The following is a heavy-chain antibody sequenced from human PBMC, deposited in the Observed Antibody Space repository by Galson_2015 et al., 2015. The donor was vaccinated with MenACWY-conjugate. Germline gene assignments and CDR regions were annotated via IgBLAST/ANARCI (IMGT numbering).Heavy chain of an antibody. CDR2: TYYRSKWYN. Sequence: LEWLGRTYYRSKWYNDYAVSVKSRITINPDTSKNQFSLQLNSVTPEDTAVYYCARGGSAYEVSDRGWFDPWGQGTLVTVSS. V-gene: IGHV6-1*01. CDR3: ARGGSAYEVSDRGWFDP. J-gene: IGHJ5*02. D-gene: IGHD3-10*01.